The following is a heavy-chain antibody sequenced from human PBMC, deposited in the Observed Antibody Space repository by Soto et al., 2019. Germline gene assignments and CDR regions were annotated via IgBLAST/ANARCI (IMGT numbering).Heavy chain of an antibody. CDR3: ARARRGVVGGAAREMDV. CDR1: GGSISSDY. V-gene: IGHV4-59*01. D-gene: IGHD2-15*01. Sequence: QVQLQESGPGLVKPSETLSLTCSVSGGSISSDYWSWIRQPPGKGLEWIGYIYYTGSTNYHPALKRRGTISGDTSKSQVYLNLRSVTAADTAVYYCARARRGVVGGAAREMDVGGQGTTVTVSS. J-gene: IGHJ6*02. CDR2: IYYTGST.